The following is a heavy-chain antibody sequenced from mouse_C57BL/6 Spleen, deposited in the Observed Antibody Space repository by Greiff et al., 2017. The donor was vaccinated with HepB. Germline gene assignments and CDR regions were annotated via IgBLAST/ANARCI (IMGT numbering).Heavy chain of an antibody. CDR2: ISSGSSTI. Sequence: EVQVVESGGGLVKPGGSLKLSCAASGFTFSDYGMHWVRQAPEKGLEWVAYISSGSSTIYYADTVKGRFTISRDNAKNTLFLQMTSLRSEDTAMYYCARYEDDGAMDYWGQGTSVTVSS. D-gene: IGHD2-4*01. J-gene: IGHJ4*01. V-gene: IGHV5-17*01. CDR1: GFTFSDYG. CDR3: ARYEDDGAMDY.